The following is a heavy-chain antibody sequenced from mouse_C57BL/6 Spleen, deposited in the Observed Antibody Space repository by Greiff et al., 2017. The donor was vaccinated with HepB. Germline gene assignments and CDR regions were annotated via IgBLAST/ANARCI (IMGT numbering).Heavy chain of an antibody. CDR1: GYTFTDYY. J-gene: IGHJ2*01. CDR2: INPNNGGT. Sequence: VQLQQSGPELVKPGASVKISCKASGYTFTDYYMNWVKQSHGKSLEWIGDINPNNGGTSYNQKFKGKATLTVDKSSSTAYMELRSLTSEDSAVYYCAREGTEYYFDYWGQGTTLTVSS. V-gene: IGHV1-26*01. CDR3: AREGTEYYFDY.